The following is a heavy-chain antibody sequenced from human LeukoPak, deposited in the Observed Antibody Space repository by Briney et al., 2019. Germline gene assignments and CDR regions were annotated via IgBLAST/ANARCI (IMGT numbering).Heavy chain of an antibody. CDR3: ARDRHIVVVTARRGNWFDP. V-gene: IGHV4-4*07. CDR2: INTSGST. CDR1: GGSISSYY. D-gene: IGHD2-21*02. Sequence: SETLSLTCTVSGGSISSYYWSWIRQPAGKGLEWIGRINTSGSTNYNPSLKSRVTMSVDTSKNQFSLKLSSVTAADTAVYYCARDRHIVVVTARRGNWFDPWGQGTLVTVSS. J-gene: IGHJ5*02.